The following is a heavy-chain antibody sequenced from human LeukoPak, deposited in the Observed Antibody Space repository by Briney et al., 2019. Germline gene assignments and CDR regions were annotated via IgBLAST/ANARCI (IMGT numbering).Heavy chain of an antibody. CDR3: AKGYNYDFGHNVGDSYYHMDV. CDR2: ISGSGGNT. CDR1: GFTFSSFA. D-gene: IGHD3-22*01. V-gene: IGHV3-23*01. Sequence: GGSLRLSCAASGFTFSSFAITWVRQAPGKGLEWVSGISGSGGNTYDADSVKGRFTISRDKSKNTVYLQMNSLRAEDTAVYYCAKGYNYDFGHNVGDSYYHMDVWGKGTTVTISS. J-gene: IGHJ6*03.